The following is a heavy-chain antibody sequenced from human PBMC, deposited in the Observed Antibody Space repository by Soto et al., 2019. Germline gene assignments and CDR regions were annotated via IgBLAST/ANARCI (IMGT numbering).Heavy chain of an antibody. CDR2: IDAHSGGT. Sequence: ASVKVSCKASGFSFTGYYIHWLRQAPGQGLEWMGWIDAHSGGTEYAQKFQGRVTLTRDTSIATAYLTLTSLTSDDTALYYCAKDLTRQLAYWLDPWGQGTQVTVSS. CDR1: GFSFTGYY. D-gene: IGHD6-6*01. J-gene: IGHJ5*02. V-gene: IGHV1-2*02. CDR3: AKDLTRQLAYWLDP.